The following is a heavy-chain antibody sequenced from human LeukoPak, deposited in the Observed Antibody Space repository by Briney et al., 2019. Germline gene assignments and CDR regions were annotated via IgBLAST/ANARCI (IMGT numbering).Heavy chain of an antibody. CDR2: IRYDGSDK. D-gene: IGHD2-15*01. CDR1: GLTFSRHG. Sequence: GGSLRLSCAASGLTFSRHGMHWVRQAPGKGQEWVAFIRYDGSDKYYADSVKGRFTISRDNSENTLYLQMNSLRPEDTAVYYCAKGFYYCSDGCPQYYYYMDLWGKGTTVIVFS. CDR3: AKGFYYCSDGCPQYYYYMDL. J-gene: IGHJ6*03. V-gene: IGHV3-30*02.